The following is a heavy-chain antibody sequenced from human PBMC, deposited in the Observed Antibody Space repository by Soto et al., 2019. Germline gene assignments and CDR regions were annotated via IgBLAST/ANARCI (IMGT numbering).Heavy chain of an antibody. CDR2: ISYDGSNK. Sequence: HPGGSLGRSCAGSGFTFSSYAMHWGRQAPGKGLEWVAVISYDGSNKYYADSVKGRFTISRDNSKNTLYLQMNSLRAEDTAVYYCPRVLPSFTDPGVCYPMDV. V-gene: IGHV3-30-3*01. CDR3: PRVLPSFTDPGVCYPMDV. CDR1: GFTFSSYA. D-gene: IGHD2-15*01. J-gene: IGHJ3*01.